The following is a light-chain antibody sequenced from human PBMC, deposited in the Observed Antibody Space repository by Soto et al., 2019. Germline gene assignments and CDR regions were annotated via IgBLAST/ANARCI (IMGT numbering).Light chain of an antibody. Sequence: DVQMTQSPSTLSASVGDRVTITCRASQGISTWLAWYQQKPGKAPKVLIYHASSLESGVPSRFSGSGSGTEFTLTISSLQPDDFATYYCHQYYSHTFGPGTKVEIK. J-gene: IGKJ2*01. CDR3: HQYYSHT. CDR2: HAS. V-gene: IGKV1-5*01. CDR1: QGISTW.